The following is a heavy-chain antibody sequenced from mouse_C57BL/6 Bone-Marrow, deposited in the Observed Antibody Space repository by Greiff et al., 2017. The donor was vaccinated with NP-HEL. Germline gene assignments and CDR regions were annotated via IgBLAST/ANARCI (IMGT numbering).Heavy chain of an antibody. J-gene: IGHJ1*03. CDR3: AKHRYGNCVGWYFDV. D-gene: IGHD2-1*01. V-gene: IGHV2-9*01. Sequence: VKLVESGPGLVAPSQSLSITCTVSGFSLTSYGVDWVRQPPGKGLEWLGVIWGGGSTNYNSALMSRLSISKDNSKSQVFLKMNSLQTDDTAMYYCAKHRYGNCVGWYFDVWGTGTTVTVSS. CDR2: IWGGGST. CDR1: GFSLTSYG.